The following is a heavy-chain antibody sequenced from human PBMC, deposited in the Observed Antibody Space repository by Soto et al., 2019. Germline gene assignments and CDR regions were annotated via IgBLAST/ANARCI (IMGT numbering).Heavy chain of an antibody. J-gene: IGHJ5*02. CDR1: GGSVSSGSYY. V-gene: IGHV4-61*01. D-gene: IGHD6-19*01. CDR3: ARTAISVAGTSRFDP. Sequence: PSETLSLTCTVSGGSVSSGSYYWSWIRQPPGKGLERIGYIYNSGSTTYNPSLKSRVTISVDTSKTQFSLKLCSVPAADTAVYYCARTAISVAGTSRFDPWGQGTLVTVSS. CDR2: IYNSGST.